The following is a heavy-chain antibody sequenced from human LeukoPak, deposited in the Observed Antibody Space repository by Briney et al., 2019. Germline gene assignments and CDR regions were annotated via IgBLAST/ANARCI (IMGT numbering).Heavy chain of an antibody. CDR2: VYPNSGGT. CDR3: ARASRPTVTIDPYYFDC. D-gene: IGHD4-17*01. V-gene: IGHV1-2*02. CDR1: GYTFTVYY. J-gene: IGHJ4*02. Sequence: ASVTVSSKASGYTFTVYYMHWVRQAPGQGLEWMGWVYPNSGGTNYPQKFQGRVTMTRDTSTTTAYMEVSRLTSDDTAVYYCARASRPTVTIDPYYFDCWGQGTLVTVSS.